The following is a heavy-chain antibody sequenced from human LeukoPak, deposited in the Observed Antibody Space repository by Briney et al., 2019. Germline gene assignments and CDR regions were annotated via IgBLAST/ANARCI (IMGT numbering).Heavy chain of an antibody. V-gene: IGHV3-48*01. CDR2: ISSSSSTI. Sequence: GGSLRLSCTASGLTFSKAWMSWVRQAPGKGLEWVSYISSSSSTIYYADSVKGRFTISRDNAKNSLYLQMNSLRAEDTAVYYCARGPHDFWSGYESTQFDYWGQGTLVTVSS. CDR3: ARGPHDFWSGYESTQFDY. CDR1: GLTFSKAW. D-gene: IGHD3-3*01. J-gene: IGHJ4*02.